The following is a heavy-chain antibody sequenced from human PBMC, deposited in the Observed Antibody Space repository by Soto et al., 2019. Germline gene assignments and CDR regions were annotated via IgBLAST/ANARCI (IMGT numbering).Heavy chain of an antibody. CDR1: GFTFSSYG. CDR3: AKEWVYDTSGWSFDY. V-gene: IGHV3-30*18. D-gene: IGHD3-22*01. J-gene: IGHJ4*02. Sequence: QVQLVESGGGVVQPGRSLRLSCAASGFTFSSYGMHCVRQAPGKGLEWVAVISDDGSNKYYADSLKGRFTISRDNSKNTLYLQMNSLRAEDTAVYYCAKEWVYDTSGWSFDYWGKGTLVTVSS. CDR2: ISDDGSNK.